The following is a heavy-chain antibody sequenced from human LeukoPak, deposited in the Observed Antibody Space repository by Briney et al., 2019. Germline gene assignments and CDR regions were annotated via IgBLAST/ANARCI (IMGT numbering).Heavy chain of an antibody. Sequence: GGSLRLSCAASGFTFSSYSMNWVRQAPGEGLEWVSSISSSSSYIYYADSVKGRFTISRDNAKNSLYLQMNSLRTEDTAVYYCARDSHSSSWFFDYWGQGTLVTVSS. CDR3: ARDSHSSSWFFDY. J-gene: IGHJ4*02. CDR1: GFTFSSYS. D-gene: IGHD6-13*01. CDR2: ISSSSSYI. V-gene: IGHV3-21*01.